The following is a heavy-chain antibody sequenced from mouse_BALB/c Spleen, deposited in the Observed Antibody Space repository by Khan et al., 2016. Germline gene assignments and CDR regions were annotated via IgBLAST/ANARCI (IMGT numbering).Heavy chain of an antibody. CDR1: GDSITSDYA. J-gene: IGHJ3*01. V-gene: IGHV3-2*02. CDR3: AILIYYYGSRFAY. Sequence: EVQLQESGPSLVKPSQTLSLTCSVTGDSITSDYAWNWIRQFPGNKLEWMGYISYSGSTSYNPSLKSRISITRDTSKNQFFLQLNSVTTEDTATYYCAILIYYYGSRFAYWGQGTLVTVSA. D-gene: IGHD1-1*01. CDR2: ISYSGST.